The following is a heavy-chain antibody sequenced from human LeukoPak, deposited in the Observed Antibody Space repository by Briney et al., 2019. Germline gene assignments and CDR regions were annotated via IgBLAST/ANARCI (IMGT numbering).Heavy chain of an antibody. CDR2: ISWNSGSI. CDR3: ARDYGSGSYVPYFDY. J-gene: IGHJ4*02. D-gene: IGHD1-26*01. CDR1: GFTFDDYA. Sequence: GGSLRLSCAASGFTFDDYAMHWVRQAPGKGLEWVSGISWNSGSIGYADSVKGRFTISRDNAKNSLYLQMNSLRAEDTAVYYRARDYGSGSYVPYFDYWGQGTLVTVSS. V-gene: IGHV3-9*01.